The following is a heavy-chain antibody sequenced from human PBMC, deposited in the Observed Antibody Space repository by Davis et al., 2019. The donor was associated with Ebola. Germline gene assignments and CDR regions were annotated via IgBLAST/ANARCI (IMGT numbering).Heavy chain of an antibody. CDR3: ARGLVVVAATYFDY. CDR1: GGSISSYY. CDR2: LYYSGNT. D-gene: IGHD2-15*01. J-gene: IGHJ4*02. V-gene: IGHV4-59*01. Sequence: MPSETLSLTCTVSGGSISSYYWSWIRQPPGKGLEWIGYLYYSGNTNYNPSLKIRVTISVDTSKNQFSLKLSSVTAADTAVYYCARGLVVVAATYFDYWGQGTLVTVSS.